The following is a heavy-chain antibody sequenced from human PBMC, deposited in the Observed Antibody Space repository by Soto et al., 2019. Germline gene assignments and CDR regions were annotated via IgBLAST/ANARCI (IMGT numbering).Heavy chain of an antibody. CDR2: IYPSVSS. Sequence: SETLSLTCSVSGFAISRGYYWSWVRQPPGKGLEWIGSIYPSVSSYHDPSLTTRLGLSIDASKNQFTLNLTSVTAADTALYFCAREKVGTTFFDNWGQGIQVTVS. D-gene: IGHD2-21*02. J-gene: IGHJ4*02. CDR1: GFAISRGYY. CDR3: AREKVGTTFFDN. V-gene: IGHV4-38-2*02.